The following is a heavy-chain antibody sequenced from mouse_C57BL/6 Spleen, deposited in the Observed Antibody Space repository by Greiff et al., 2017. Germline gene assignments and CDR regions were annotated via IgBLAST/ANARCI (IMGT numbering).Heavy chain of an antibody. CDR2: IHPNSGST. CDR3: AREGFITTVVNWDY. Sequence: QVQLQQPGAELVKPGASVKLSCTASGYTFTSYWMHWVKQRPGQGLEWIGMIHPNSGSTNYNEKFKSKATLTVDKSSSTAYMQLSSLTSEDSAVYYCAREGFITTVVNWDYWGQGTTLTVSS. V-gene: IGHV1-64*01. J-gene: IGHJ2*01. D-gene: IGHD1-1*01. CDR1: GYTFTSYW.